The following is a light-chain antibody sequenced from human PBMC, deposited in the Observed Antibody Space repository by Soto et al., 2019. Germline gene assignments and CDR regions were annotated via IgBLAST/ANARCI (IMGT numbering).Light chain of an antibody. J-gene: IGKJ1*01. CDR1: QSVNTN. V-gene: IGKV3-20*01. Sequence: IVMSQSPATLSVSPGERATFSCRASQSVNTNLAWYQLKPGQAPRLLIHGASTRATGTPDRFRGSGSGTDFTLTISRLEPEDFAVYYCQQYGSSSWTFGQGTKVDIK. CDR3: QQYGSSSWT. CDR2: GAS.